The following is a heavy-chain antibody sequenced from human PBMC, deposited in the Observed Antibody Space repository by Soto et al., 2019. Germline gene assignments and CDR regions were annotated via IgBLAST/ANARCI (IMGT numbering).Heavy chain of an antibody. CDR3: AGDPRARERIAARFGGMDV. CDR1: GYTFTSYG. Sequence: QVQLVQSGAEVKKPGASVKVSCKASGYTFTSYGISWVRQAPGQGLEWMGWISAYNGNTNYAQELQGRVTMTTDTATGAAYMRLRSMGSDGTAVYYSAGDPRARERIAARFGGMDVWGQGTTVTVSS. J-gene: IGHJ6*02. CDR2: ISAYNGNT. D-gene: IGHD6-6*01. V-gene: IGHV1-18*01.